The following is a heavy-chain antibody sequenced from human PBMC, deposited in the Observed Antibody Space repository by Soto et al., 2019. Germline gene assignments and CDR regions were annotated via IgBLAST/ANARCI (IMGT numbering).Heavy chain of an antibody. V-gene: IGHV3-33*01. J-gene: IGHJ4*02. CDR1: GFTFSSYG. CDR3: ARGPVYNWKELRY. D-gene: IGHD1-20*01. Sequence: QVQLVESGGGVVQPGRSLRLSCAASGFTFSSYGMHWVRRAPGKGLEWVAVIWYDGSNKYYADSVKGRFTISRDNSKNTLYLQMNSLRAEDTAVYYCARGPVYNWKELRYWGQGTLVTVSS. CDR2: IWYDGSNK.